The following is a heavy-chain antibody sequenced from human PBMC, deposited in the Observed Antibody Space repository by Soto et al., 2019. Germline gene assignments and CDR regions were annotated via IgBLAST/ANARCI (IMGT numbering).Heavy chain of an antibody. J-gene: IGHJ4*02. V-gene: IGHV3-23*01. CDR2: ISGSGGSA. CDR3: AKGRLAVAGYPDY. Sequence: PGRSLRLSCAASGFTFSSYGMHWVRQAPGKGLEWVSAISGSGGSAYYADSVKGRFTISRDNSKNTLYLQMNSLRAEDTAVYYCAKGRLAVAGYPDYWGQGTLVSVSS. CDR1: GFTFSSYG. D-gene: IGHD6-19*01.